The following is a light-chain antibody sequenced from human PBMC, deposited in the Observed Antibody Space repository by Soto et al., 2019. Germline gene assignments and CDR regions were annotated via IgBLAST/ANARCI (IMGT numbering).Light chain of an antibody. V-gene: IGKV1-33*01. CDR3: QKYNSAPLT. CDR2: DAS. CDR1: QNINNY. Sequence: DIQMTQFPSSLSASVGEKVTITCQASQNINNYLNWYQQKPGRAPKLLIYDASNLEAGVPSRFRGSGSGTDFTLTISSLQPEDFATYYCQKYNSAPLTFGGGTKVDI. J-gene: IGKJ4*01.